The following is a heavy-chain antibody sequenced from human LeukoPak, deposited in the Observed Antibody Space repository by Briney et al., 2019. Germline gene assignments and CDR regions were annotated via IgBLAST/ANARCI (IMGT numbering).Heavy chain of an antibody. CDR1: GFTFGDYA. CDR3: SRDEYFAY. Sequence: PGRSLRLSCAASGFTFGDYAMSWIRQPPGKGLEWIGYIYYSGSTNYNPSLKSRVTISVDTSKNQFSLKLSSVTAADTAVYYCSRDEYFAYWGQGTLVTVSS. D-gene: IGHD6-6*01. J-gene: IGHJ4*02. V-gene: IGHV4-59*01. CDR2: IYYSGST.